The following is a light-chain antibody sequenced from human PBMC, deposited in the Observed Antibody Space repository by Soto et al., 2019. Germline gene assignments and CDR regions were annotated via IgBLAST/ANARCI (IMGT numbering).Light chain of an antibody. Sequence: QSALTQPPSASGSPGQSVTISCTGTSSDVGGYNYVSWYQQHPGKVPKLMVYEVNKRTSGVPDRFSGSKSGNTASLTVSGLQAEDEAEYYCTSYAGGNNVFGTGTKLTVL. CDR3: TSYAGGNNV. V-gene: IGLV2-8*01. CDR1: SSDVGGYNY. J-gene: IGLJ1*01. CDR2: EVN.